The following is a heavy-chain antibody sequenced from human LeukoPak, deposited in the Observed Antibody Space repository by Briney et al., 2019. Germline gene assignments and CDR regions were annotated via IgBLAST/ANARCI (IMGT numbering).Heavy chain of an antibody. D-gene: IGHD6-13*01. V-gene: IGHV3-21*01. Sequence: PGGSLRLSCAASGFTFSTYSMNWVRQAPGKGLEWVSSISSSSTYIYYADSVKGRFTISRDNAKNSLSLQMNSLRAEDTAVYYCARVQDGSSWYEYFQHWGQGTLVTVSS. CDR2: ISSSSTYI. J-gene: IGHJ1*01. CDR1: GFTFSTYS. CDR3: ARVQDGSSWYEYFQH.